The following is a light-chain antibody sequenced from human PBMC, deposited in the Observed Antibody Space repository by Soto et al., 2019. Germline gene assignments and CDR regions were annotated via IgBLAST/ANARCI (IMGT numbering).Light chain of an antibody. CDR3: CSFADFTYV. Sequence: QSVLTQTASVSGSPGQSVTIACTGTISDIGSYDLVSWYQQHPGTAPKLIIYEVTKRPSGVSTRFSGSKSGNTASLTISGLQAVDEADYYCCSFADFTYVFGTGTRSPS. CDR1: ISDIGSYDL. CDR2: EVT. J-gene: IGLJ1*01. V-gene: IGLV2-23*02.